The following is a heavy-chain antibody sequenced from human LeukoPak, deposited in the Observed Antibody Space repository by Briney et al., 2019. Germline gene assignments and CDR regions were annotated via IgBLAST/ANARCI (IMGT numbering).Heavy chain of an antibody. CDR2: ISATGRTI. D-gene: IGHD6-13*01. CDR3: ARGIASSWYRGLFDY. V-gene: IGHV3-11*01. CDR1: GFTFTDSF. Sequence: GGSLRLSCVGSGFTFTDSFMSWIRQAPGKSLEWLSYISATGRTIFYADSVKGRFTISRDNAKNSLYLQMNSLRAEDTVVYYCARGIASSWYRGLFDYWGQGTLVTVSS. J-gene: IGHJ4*02.